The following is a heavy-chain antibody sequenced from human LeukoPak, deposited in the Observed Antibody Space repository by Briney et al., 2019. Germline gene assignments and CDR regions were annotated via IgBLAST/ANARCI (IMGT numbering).Heavy chain of an antibody. CDR1: GGSISSGGYY. CDR2: IYSTGST. D-gene: IGHD1-1*01. J-gene: IGHJ4*02. CDR3: ARDNEKAFDY. Sequence: SQTLSLTCTVSGGSISSGGYYWSWIRQPAGKGLEYIGRIYSTGSTNYNPSLRSRVTISVDTSKTHFSLKLSSVTAADTAVYYCARDNEKAFDYWGQGTLVTVSS. V-gene: IGHV4-61*02.